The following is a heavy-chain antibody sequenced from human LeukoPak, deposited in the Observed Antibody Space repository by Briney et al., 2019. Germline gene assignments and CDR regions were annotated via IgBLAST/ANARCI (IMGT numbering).Heavy chain of an antibody. CDR3: ARDGGYSYGLYFDY. V-gene: IGHV1-69*05. D-gene: IGHD5-18*01. J-gene: IGHJ4*02. CDR1: GYTFTSYD. Sequence: SVKVSCKASGYTFTSYDISWVRQAPGQGLEWMGRIIPIFGTANYAQKFQGRVTITTDESTSTAYMELSSLRSEDTAVYYCARDGGYSYGLYFDYWGQGTLVTVSS. CDR2: IIPIFGTA.